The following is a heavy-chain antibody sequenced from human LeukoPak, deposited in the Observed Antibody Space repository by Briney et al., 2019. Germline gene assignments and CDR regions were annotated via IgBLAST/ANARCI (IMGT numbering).Heavy chain of an antibody. V-gene: IGHV4-34*01. J-gene: IGHJ6*02. CDR3: ARASIAAHYGMDV. D-gene: IGHD6-6*01. CDR2: INHSGST. CDR1: AGSFSGYY. Sequence: SETLSLTCAVYAGSFSGYYWSLIRQPPGKGLEWIGEINHSGSTNYNPSLKSRVTISVDTSKNQFSLKLSSVTAADTAVYYCARASIAAHYGMDVWGQGTTVTVSS.